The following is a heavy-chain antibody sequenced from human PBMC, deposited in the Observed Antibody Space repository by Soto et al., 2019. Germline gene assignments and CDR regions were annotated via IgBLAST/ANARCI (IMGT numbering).Heavy chain of an antibody. D-gene: IGHD3-22*01. J-gene: IGHJ4*02. CDR1: GESVSSNSAA. Sequence: SQSLSLTCAMSGESVSSNSAAGNWIRQYPSRGLEWLGRTYYRSKFYYDYAMSVKSRMTITPDTSKNQFSLQLNSVTPEDTALYYCTRGRPPVDSSRYYSPLYFFDYWGQGTLVTVSS. V-gene: IGHV6-1*01. CDR3: TRGRPPVDSSRYYSPLYFFDY. CDR2: TYYRSKFYY.